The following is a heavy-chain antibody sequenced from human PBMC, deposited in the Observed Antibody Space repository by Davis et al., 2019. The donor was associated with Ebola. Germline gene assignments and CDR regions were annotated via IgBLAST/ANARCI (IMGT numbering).Heavy chain of an antibody. CDR1: GFTLSSYA. Sequence: GESLKISCAASGFTLSSYAMNWVRQAPGKGLEWVASIRGSGGSTTYADSVQGRFTLSRDNSKNTLYLHMNSLRVEDTAIYYCAIIGGWGTPFGDWGQGTLVTVSS. D-gene: IGHD7-27*01. J-gene: IGHJ1*01. V-gene: IGHV3-23*01. CDR3: AIIGGWGTPFGD. CDR2: IRGSGGST.